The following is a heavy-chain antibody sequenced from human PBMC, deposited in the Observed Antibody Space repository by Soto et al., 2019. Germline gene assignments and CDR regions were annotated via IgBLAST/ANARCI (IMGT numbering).Heavy chain of an antibody. D-gene: IGHD3-22*01. CDR3: AKGNRDPQYYSENTDYYDAFDV. CDR1: GYSFNSYT. J-gene: IGHJ3*01. Sequence: QVQLVQSGAEVKKPGASVKVSCKASGYSFNSYTIHWVRQATGQRLECMGWINAGTGNTKYSESFQDRVTITRDTSANIAYMDLSSLRSEDTAVYYCAKGNRDPQYYSENTDYYDAFDVWGQGTKVTVSS. V-gene: IGHV1-3*01. CDR2: INAGTGNT.